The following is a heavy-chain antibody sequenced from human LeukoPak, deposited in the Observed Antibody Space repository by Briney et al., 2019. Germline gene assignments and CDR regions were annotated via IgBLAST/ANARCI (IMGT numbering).Heavy chain of an antibody. CDR2: IIPIFGTA. CDR1: GYTFTSYG. V-gene: IGHV1-69*06. Sequence: SVKVSCKASGYTFTSYGISWVRQAPGQGLEWMGGIIPIFGTANYAQKFQGRVTITADKSTSTAYMELSSLRSEDTAVYYCASTDGYSSSLHDAFDIWGQGTMVTVSS. D-gene: IGHD6-13*01. CDR3: ASTDGYSSSLHDAFDI. J-gene: IGHJ3*02.